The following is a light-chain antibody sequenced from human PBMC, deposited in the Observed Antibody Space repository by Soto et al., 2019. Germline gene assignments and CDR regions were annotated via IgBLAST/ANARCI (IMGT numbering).Light chain of an antibody. CDR1: QSFRGL. CDR2: DAY. V-gene: IGKV3-11*01. J-gene: IGKJ5*01. Sequence: EVVLTQSPVTLSLSPGERATLSCRASQSFRGLLAWYQQKPGQAPRLLIYDAYNRATGIPTRFSGSGPGTDFTITISSLEPEDSAVYYCQQRHMWPITFGQGTRLEIK. CDR3: QQRHMWPIT.